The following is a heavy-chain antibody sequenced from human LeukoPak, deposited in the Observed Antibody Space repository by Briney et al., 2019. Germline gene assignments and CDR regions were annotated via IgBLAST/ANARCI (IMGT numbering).Heavy chain of an antibody. CDR1: GFTFSGYA. V-gene: IGHV3-64D*09. CDR3: AMNWNCDY. J-gene: IGHJ4*01. D-gene: IGHD1-1*01. CDR2: ISNSGGST. Sequence: GGSLRLSCSASGFTFSGYAMLWVRQAPGKGLESVSAISNSGGSTYYADSVKGRFTISRDNYDNTLYLQMSSLRPEDTAVYYCAMNWNCDYWGHGTLVTASS.